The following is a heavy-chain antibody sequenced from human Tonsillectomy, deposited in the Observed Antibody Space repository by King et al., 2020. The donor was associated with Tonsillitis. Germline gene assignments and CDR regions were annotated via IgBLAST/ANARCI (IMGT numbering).Heavy chain of an antibody. CDR2: SSGSGGST. Sequence: VQLVESGGGLVQPGGSLRLSCAASGFTFSSYAMSWVRQAPGKGLEWVSGSSGSGGSTYFADAVKGRFTIYRDNSKNTLSLQMNSLRVADTAVYYCAKVYCSSTSCHLGYFDYWGQGILVTVSS. V-gene: IGHV3-23*04. CDR3: AKVYCSSTSCHLGYFDY. CDR1: GFTFSSYA. J-gene: IGHJ4*02. D-gene: IGHD2-2*01.